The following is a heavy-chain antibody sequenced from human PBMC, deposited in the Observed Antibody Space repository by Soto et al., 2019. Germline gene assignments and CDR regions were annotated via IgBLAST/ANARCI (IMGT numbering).Heavy chain of an antibody. Sequence: QPGGSLRLSCAASGFTFSSYAMHWVRQAPGKGLEWVAVISYDGSNKYYADSVKGRFTISRDNSKNTLYLQMNSLRAEDTAVYYCARDGLPLTSGMDVWGQGTTVTVSS. CDR3: ARDGLPLTSGMDV. CDR1: GFTFSSYA. J-gene: IGHJ6*02. V-gene: IGHV3-30-3*01. D-gene: IGHD3-16*01. CDR2: ISYDGSNK.